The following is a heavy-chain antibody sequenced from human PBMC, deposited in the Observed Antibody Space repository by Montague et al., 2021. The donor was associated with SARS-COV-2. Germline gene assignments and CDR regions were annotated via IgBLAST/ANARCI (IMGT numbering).Heavy chain of an antibody. V-gene: IGHV4-59*02. D-gene: IGHD4-17*01. CDR2: SYDSWST. CDR1: GSSVRSYC. CDR3: ARENTVTTFGGLPYIDS. J-gene: IGHJ4*02. Sequence: SKTLSLTCIVSGSSVRSYCWNWIRQPPGKGLEWIWYSYDSWSTNYNPSLTIRVTISVDTAKNKFSFKLNSVTAADTAVYYCARENTVTTFGGLPYIDSWGQGTLVTVSA.